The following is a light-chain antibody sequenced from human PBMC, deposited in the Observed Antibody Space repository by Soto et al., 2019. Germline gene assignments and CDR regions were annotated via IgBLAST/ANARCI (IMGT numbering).Light chain of an antibody. J-gene: IGKJ1*01. CDR3: QQYSTFWT. V-gene: IGKV1-5*03. CDR1: RRLTRW. CDR2: ETS. Sequence: DIQMSQSPSTLSASVGDTVTISCRASRRLTRWLAWYQQKPGKAPELLIYETSILQSGVPSRFSAGGSGTDFTLTISGLQPDDIATYYCQQYSTFWTFGQGTRVELK.